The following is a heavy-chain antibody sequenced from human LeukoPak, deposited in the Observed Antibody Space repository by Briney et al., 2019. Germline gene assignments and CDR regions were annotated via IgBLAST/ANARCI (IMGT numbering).Heavy chain of an antibody. J-gene: IGHJ4*02. CDR1: GYTFTNYG. Sequence: ASVKVSCKASGYTFTNYGISWLRQAPEQGLEWMGWISAYNGNTNYAQKLQGRVTMTTDTSTSTAYMELRSLTSDDTAVYYCARVGAYCTSTSCLDYWGQGTLVTVSS. V-gene: IGHV1-18*01. D-gene: IGHD2-2*01. CDR2: ISAYNGNT. CDR3: ARVGAYCTSTSCLDY.